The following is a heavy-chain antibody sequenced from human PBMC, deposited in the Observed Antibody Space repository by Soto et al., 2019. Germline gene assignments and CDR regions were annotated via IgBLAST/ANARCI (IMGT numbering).Heavy chain of an antibody. D-gene: IGHD3-3*01. J-gene: IGHJ4*02. Sequence: PGESLKISCKGSGYPFITSWIGWVRQMPGKGLEWMGIIYPGDSDARYSPSFQGQVTISVDKSISTAYLQWSSLKASDTAMYYWARLEFRTYFFDYWGQGTPVTVSS. CDR2: IYPGDSDA. CDR1: GYPFITSW. CDR3: ARLEFRTYFFDY. V-gene: IGHV5-51*01.